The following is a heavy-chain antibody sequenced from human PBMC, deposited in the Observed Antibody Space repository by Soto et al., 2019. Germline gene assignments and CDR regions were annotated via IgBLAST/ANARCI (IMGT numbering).Heavy chain of an antibody. CDR3: AKGVSGNSAYYFDY. CDR2: ISGSGGST. D-gene: IGHD4-4*01. Sequence: SGGSLRLSCAASGFTFSSYAMSWVRQAPGKGLEWVSAISGSGGSTYYADSVKGRFTISRDNSKNTLYLQMNSLRAEDTAVYYCAKGVSGNSAYYFDYWGQGTLVTVSS. CDR1: GFTFSSYA. J-gene: IGHJ4*02. V-gene: IGHV3-23*01.